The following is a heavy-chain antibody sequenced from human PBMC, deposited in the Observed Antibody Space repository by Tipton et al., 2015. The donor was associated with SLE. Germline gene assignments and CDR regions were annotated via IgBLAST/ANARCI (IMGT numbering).Heavy chain of an antibody. J-gene: IGHJ4*02. Sequence: TLSLTCTVSGGSISSHHWSWIRQPPGKGLEWIGSIFYSGGTYYNPSLESRVAMSVDTSKNQFSLKLTSVTAADTAVYYCAREGYSNSFDFWGQGTLVAVSS. CDR3: AREGYSNSFDF. V-gene: IGHV4-59*11. CDR1: GGSISSHH. D-gene: IGHD4-11*01. CDR2: IFYSGGT.